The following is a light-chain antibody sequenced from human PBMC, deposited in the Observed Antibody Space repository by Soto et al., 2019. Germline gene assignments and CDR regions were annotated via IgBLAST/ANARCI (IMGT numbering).Light chain of an antibody. CDR1: ESVSSN. J-gene: IGKJ2*01. CDR2: TAS. V-gene: IGKV3-15*01. Sequence: EIVMTQSPATLSVSPGERVTLSCRASESVSSNLAWYQQKPGQAPRLLISTASTRATSIPARFSGSGSGTEFPLTISSLQSEDCAVYHCHQFNIWPYTFGQGTKLEI. CDR3: HQFNIWPYT.